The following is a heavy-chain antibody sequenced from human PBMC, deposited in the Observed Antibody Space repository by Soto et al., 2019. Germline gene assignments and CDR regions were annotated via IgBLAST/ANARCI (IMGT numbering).Heavy chain of an antibody. V-gene: IGHV1-3*01. D-gene: IGHD2-21*02. Sequence: GASVKVSCKASGYTFTSYAMHWVRQAPGQRLEWMGWINAGNGNTKYSQKFQGRVTMTTDTSTSTAYMELRSLRSDDTAVYYCARDYSGDWNWFDPWGQGTLVTVSS. CDR1: GYTFTSYA. CDR3: ARDYSGDWNWFDP. J-gene: IGHJ5*02. CDR2: INAGNGNT.